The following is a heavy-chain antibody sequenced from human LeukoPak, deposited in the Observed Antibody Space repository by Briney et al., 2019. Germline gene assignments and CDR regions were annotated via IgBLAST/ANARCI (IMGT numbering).Heavy chain of an antibody. D-gene: IGHD3-10*01. Sequence: SGPTLVKPTQTLTLTCTFSGFSLSTSGVGVGWIRQPPGKALEWLTLIYWDDGKGYSPYLKSRLTITKDTSKNQVVLSMTNMDPVDTATYYCTHRGARGRLDYWGQGTLVTVSS. V-gene: IGHV2-5*02. J-gene: IGHJ4*02. CDR1: GFSLSTSGVG. CDR3: THRGARGRLDY. CDR2: IYWDDGK.